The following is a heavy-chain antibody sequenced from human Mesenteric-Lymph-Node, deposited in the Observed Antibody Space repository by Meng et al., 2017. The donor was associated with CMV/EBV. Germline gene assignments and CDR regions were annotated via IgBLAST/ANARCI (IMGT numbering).Heavy chain of an antibody. V-gene: IGHV3-30*04. D-gene: IGHD2-2*01. Sequence: GESLKISCAASGFTFSSYAMHWVRQAPGKGLEWVAVISYDGSNKYYADSVKGRFTISRDNSKNTLYLQMNSLRAEDTAVYYCAKEREGYCSSTSCSHFDYWGQGTLVTVSS. CDR3: AKEREGYCSSTSCSHFDY. CDR2: ISYDGSNK. J-gene: IGHJ4*02. CDR1: GFTFSSYA.